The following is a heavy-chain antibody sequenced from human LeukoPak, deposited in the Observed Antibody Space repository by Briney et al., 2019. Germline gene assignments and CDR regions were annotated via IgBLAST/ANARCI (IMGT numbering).Heavy chain of an antibody. CDR2: IYSGGST. CDR1: GFTVSSNY. J-gene: IGHJ4*02. Sequence: PGGSLRLSCAASGFTVSSNYMSWVRQAPGKGLEWVSVIYSGGSTYYADSVKGRFTISRDNSKNTLYLQMNSLRAEDTAVYYCARDGRDGYNYGFDYWGQGTLVTVSS. V-gene: IGHV3-66*01. CDR3: ARDGRDGYNYGFDY. D-gene: IGHD5-24*01.